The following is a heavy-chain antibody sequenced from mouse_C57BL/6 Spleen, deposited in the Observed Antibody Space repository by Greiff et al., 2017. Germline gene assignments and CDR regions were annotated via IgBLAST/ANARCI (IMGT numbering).Heavy chain of an antibody. V-gene: IGHV3-6*01. J-gene: IGHJ4*01. CDR1: GYSITSGYY. CDR3: AAAMDY. Sequence: ESGPGLVKPSQSLSLTCSVTGYSITSGYYWNWIRQFPGNKLEWMGYISYDGSNNYNPSLKNRISITRDTSKNQFFLMLNSVTTEDTATYYCAAAMDYWGQGTSVTVSS. CDR2: ISYDGSN.